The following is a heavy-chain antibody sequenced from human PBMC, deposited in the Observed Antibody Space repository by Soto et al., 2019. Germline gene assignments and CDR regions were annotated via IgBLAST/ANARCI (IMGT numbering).Heavy chain of an antibody. CDR2: INGGGVST. CDR3: ARVRDPYDFWSGYYSKAGAFDI. V-gene: IGHV3-23*01. J-gene: IGHJ3*02. Sequence: LRLSCAASGFTFRNYAMSWVRQAPGKGLEWVSAINGGGVSTYYADSVKGRFTISRDQSKNTIYLQMDSLRVEDTAVYYCARVRDPYDFWSGYYSKAGAFDIWGQG. D-gene: IGHD3-3*01. CDR1: GFTFRNYA.